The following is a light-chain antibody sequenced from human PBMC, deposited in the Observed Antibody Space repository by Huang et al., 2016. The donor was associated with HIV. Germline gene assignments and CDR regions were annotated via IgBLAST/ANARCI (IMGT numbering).Light chain of an antibody. J-gene: IGKJ4*01. CDR3: QQYNSYPVT. V-gene: IGKV1D-16*02. Sequence: EIQMTQSPSSLSASVGDRVTLTCRARQGIISSLAWYQQKPEKAPKSLIYAASRLQGGVPSRFSGSGSGTDFTLTISSLQPEDFATYYCQQYNSYPVTFGGGTKVEIK. CDR1: QGIISS. CDR2: AAS.